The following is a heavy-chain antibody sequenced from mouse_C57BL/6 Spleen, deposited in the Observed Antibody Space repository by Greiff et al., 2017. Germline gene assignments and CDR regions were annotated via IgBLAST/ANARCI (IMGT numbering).Heavy chain of an antibody. CDR3: ARRGYDGFWYFDV. CDR2: FHPYNDDT. V-gene: IGHV1-47*01. J-gene: IGHJ1*03. CDR1: GYTFTTYP. D-gene: IGHD2-3*01. Sequence: VQRVESGAELVKPGASVKMSCKASGYTFTTYPIEWMKQNHGKSLEWIGNFHPYNDDTKYNEKFKGKATLTVEKSSSTVYLELSRLTSDDSAVYYCARRGYDGFWYFDVWGTGTTVTVSS.